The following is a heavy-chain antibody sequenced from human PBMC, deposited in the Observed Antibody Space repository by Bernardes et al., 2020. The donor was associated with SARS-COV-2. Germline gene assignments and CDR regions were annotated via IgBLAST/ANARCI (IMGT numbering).Heavy chain of an antibody. CDR2: INPNSGGT. CDR1: GYTFTGYY. CDR3: ARDPTLTGTDAFDI. D-gene: IGHD1-20*01. V-gene: IGHV1-2*06. J-gene: IGHJ3*02. Sequence: ASVKVSCKASGYTFTGYYMHWVRQAPGQGLEWMGRINPNSGGTNYAQKFQGRVTMTRDTSISTAYMELSRLRSDDTAVYYCARDPTLTGTDAFDIWGQGTMVTVSS.